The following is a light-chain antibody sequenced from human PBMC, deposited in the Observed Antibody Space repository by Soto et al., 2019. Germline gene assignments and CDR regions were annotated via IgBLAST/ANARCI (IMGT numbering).Light chain of an antibody. Sequence: EIVLTQSPGTLSLSPGERATLSCRASQSVSSSYLAWYQQKPGQAPRLLIYGASSRATGIPDRFSGSGSGTDFTLTINRLEPEDFAVYYCQQYGPSPTTFGQGTKVEIK. CDR3: QQYGPSPTT. J-gene: IGKJ1*01. CDR1: QSVSSSY. V-gene: IGKV3-20*01. CDR2: GAS.